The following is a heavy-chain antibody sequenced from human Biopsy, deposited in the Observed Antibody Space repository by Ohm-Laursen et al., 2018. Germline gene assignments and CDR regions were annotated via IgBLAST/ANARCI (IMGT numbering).Heavy chain of an antibody. CDR2: INDGGTT. CDR1: GGSISSHDYY. CDR3: ARRRAAPTYWYFDL. V-gene: IGHV4-30-4*08. D-gene: IGHD6-13*01. Sequence: SQTLSLTCTVSGGSISSHDYYWTWIRQPPGDGLEWIGEINDGGTTYHNPSIKSRLTILVDTSKNQFSLKVNSVTAADTAVYYCARRRAAPTYWYFDLWGRDTLVTVSS. J-gene: IGHJ2*01.